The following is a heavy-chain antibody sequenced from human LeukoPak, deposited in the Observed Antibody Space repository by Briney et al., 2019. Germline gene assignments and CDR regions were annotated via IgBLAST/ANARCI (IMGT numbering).Heavy chain of an antibody. CDR2: ISTSSSGI. V-gene: IGHV3-48*01. CDR3: ARREV. J-gene: IGHJ4*02. Sequence: PAGSLTLSCAASGFTFSSYSMNWVRQAPGKGLEWISYISTSSSGIYYADSVKGRFTISRDNAKNSLYLQMNSLRAEDTAVCFCARREVWGQGTLVTVSS. CDR1: GFTFSSYS.